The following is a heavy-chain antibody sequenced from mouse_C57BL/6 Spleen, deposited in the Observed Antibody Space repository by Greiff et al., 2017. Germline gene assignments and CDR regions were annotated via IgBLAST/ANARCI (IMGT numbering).Heavy chain of an antibody. D-gene: IGHD1-1*01. CDR1: GYSITSGYY. CDR2: ISYDGSN. J-gene: IGHJ1*03. CDR3: ARDRYYGSDWYFDV. Sequence: DVKLQESGPGLVKPSQSLSLTCSVTGYSITSGYYWNWIRQFPGNKLELMGYISYDGSNNYNPSLKNRISITRDTSKNQFFLKLNSVTTEDTATYYCARDRYYGSDWYFDVWGTGTTVTVSS. V-gene: IGHV3-6*01.